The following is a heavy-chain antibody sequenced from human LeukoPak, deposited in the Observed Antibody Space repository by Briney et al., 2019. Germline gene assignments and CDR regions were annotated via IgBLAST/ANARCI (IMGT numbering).Heavy chain of an antibody. V-gene: IGHV3-7*01. CDR2: IKEDGSEK. CDR1: GFAFSRYW. J-gene: IGHJ4*02. Sequence: GGSLRLSCAAFGFAFSRYWMSWVRQAPGKGLEWVANIKEDGSEKYYVESVKGRFTISRDNAKNSLYLQMNSLRAEDTAVYYCARDLGIAAAYFDYWGQGTLVTVSS. CDR3: ARDLGIAAAYFDY. D-gene: IGHD6-13*01.